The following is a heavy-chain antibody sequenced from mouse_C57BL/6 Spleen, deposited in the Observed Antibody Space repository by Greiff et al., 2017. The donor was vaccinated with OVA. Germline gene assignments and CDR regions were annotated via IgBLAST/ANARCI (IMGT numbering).Heavy chain of an antibody. D-gene: IGHD1-1*01. CDR1: GYTFTSYG. Sequence: QVQLQQSGAELARPGASVKLSCKASGYTFTSYGISWVKQRTGQGLEWIGEIYPRSGNTYYNEKFKGKATLTADKSSSTAYMELRSLTSEDSAVYFWARGHITTVVEGKNFDYWGQGTTLTVAS. CDR3: ARGHITTVVEGKNFDY. CDR2: IYPRSGNT. V-gene: IGHV1-81*01. J-gene: IGHJ2*01.